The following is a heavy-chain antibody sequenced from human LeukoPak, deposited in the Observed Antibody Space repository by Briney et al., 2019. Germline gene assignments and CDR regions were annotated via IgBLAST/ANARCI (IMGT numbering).Heavy chain of an antibody. Sequence: SETLSLTCTVSGGSISSSSYYWGWIRQPPGKGLEWIGSIYYSGSTYYNPSLKSRVTISVDTSKNQFSLKLSSVTAADTAVYYCARGSRPLGYWGQGTLVTDSS. J-gene: IGHJ4*02. D-gene: IGHD3-10*01. V-gene: IGHV4-39*07. CDR2: IYYSGST. CDR3: ARGSRPLGY. CDR1: GGSISSSSYY.